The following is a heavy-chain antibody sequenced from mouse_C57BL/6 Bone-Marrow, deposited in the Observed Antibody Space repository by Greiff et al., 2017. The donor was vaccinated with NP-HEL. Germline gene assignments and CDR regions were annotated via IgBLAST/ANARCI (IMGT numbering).Heavy chain of an antibody. J-gene: IGHJ2*01. CDR3: TTVWDVDY. Sequence: EVMLVESGAELVRPGASVKLSCTASGFNIKDDYMHWVKQRPEQGLEWIGWIDPENGDTEYASKFQGKATITADTSSNTAYLQLSSLTSEDTAVYYCTTVWDVDYWGQGTTLTVSS. CDR1: GFNIKDDY. V-gene: IGHV14-4*01. CDR2: IDPENGDT. D-gene: IGHD4-1*01.